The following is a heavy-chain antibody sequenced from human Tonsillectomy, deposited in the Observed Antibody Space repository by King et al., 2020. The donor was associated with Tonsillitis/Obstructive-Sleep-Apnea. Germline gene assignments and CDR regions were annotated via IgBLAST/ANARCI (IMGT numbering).Heavy chain of an antibody. V-gene: IGHV3-23*04. CDR1: GFTFSSDA. J-gene: IGHJ4*02. CDR3: ATGLYSYGDFDY. Sequence: VQLVESGGGLVQPGGSLRLSCAASGFTFSSDAMSWVRQAPGKGLEWVSAISGSGGSIYYADSVKGRFTISRDNSKNKLYLQMNSLRTDDTAVYYCATGLYSYGDFDYWGQGTLVTVSS. D-gene: IGHD5-18*01. CDR2: ISGSGGSI.